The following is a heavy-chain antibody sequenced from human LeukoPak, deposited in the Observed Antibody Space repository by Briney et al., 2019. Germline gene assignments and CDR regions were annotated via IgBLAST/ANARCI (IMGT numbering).Heavy chain of an antibody. CDR1: GYTFTSYD. D-gene: IGHD3-10*01. Sequence: ASVKVSCKASGYTFTSYDINWVRQATGQGLEWMGWMNPNSGNTGYAQKFQGRVTMTRNTSISTAYMELSSLRSEDTAVYYCARARVFTGGGPYYFDYWGQGTLVTVSS. V-gene: IGHV1-8*01. J-gene: IGHJ4*02. CDR3: ARARVFTGGGPYYFDY. CDR2: MNPNSGNT.